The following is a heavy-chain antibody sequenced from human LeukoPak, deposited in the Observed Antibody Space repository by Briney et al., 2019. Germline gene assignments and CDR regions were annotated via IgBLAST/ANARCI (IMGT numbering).Heavy chain of an antibody. CDR1: GDSISAYY. V-gene: IGHV4-59*12. CDR3: GKVGGNSNS. D-gene: IGHD4-23*01. J-gene: IGHJ4*02. CDR2: IHSSGTT. Sequence: PSETLSLTCTVSGDSISAYYWSWIRQTPGKGLEWIAFIHSSGTTNYNPSLKSRVTMSLDTSDNQFSLKMSSVTAADTAMYYCGKVGGNSNSWGQGTLVTVSS.